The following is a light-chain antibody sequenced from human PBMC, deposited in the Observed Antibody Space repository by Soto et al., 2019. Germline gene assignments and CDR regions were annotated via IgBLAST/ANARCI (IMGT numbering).Light chain of an antibody. J-gene: IGKJ4*01. CDR2: DAS. Sequence: DIQMTQSPSTLSASVGDRVTITCRASQSISSWLAWYQQKPGKAPKVLIYDASSLESGVQSRFSGSGSGTEFTLTISSLQPDDFATYYCQQYNSYSPTFGGGTKVDIK. CDR3: QQYNSYSPT. V-gene: IGKV1-5*01. CDR1: QSISSW.